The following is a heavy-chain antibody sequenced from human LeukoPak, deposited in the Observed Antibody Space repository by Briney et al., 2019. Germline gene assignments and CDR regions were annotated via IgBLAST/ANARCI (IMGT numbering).Heavy chain of an antibody. CDR1: GFTFDDYA. CDR3: AKDMVAEPYYYGMDV. D-gene: IGHD2-15*01. V-gene: IGHV3-9*01. CDR2: ISWNSGSI. J-gene: IGHJ6*02. Sequence: GGSLRLSCAASGFTFDDYAMHWIRQAPGKGLEWVSGISWNSGSIGYADSVKGRFTISRDNAKNSLYLQMNSLRAEDTALYYCAKDMVAEPYYYGMDVWGQGTAVPVSS.